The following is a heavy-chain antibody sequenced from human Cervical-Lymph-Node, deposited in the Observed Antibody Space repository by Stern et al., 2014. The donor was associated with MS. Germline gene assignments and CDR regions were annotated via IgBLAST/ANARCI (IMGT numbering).Heavy chain of an antibody. J-gene: IGHJ4*02. D-gene: IGHD2-8*02. CDR1: GFIFSNYA. CDR3: ARGTGEFDY. CDR2: ISYDGRNQ. V-gene: IGHV3-30*01. Sequence: VQLVESGGGVVQPGRSLRLSCAASGFIFSNYALHWVRQAPGKGLAWVAVISYDGRNQYYVDSVKGRFTISRDNSKNTLYLQMNSLRGEDTAVYYCARGTGEFDYWGQGALVTVSS.